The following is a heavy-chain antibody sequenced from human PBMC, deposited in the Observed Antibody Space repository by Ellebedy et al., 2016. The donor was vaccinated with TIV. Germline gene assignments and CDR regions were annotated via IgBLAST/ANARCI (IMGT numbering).Heavy chain of an antibody. D-gene: IGHD6-19*01. CDR3: TKGYSSGRYVGWFDP. CDR1: GFTFISHA. V-gene: IGHV3-23*01. CDR2: LSNNGVRT. J-gene: IGHJ5*02. Sequence: GESLKISCAASGFTFISHAVSWVRQAPGKGLEWVAGLSNNGVRTDYAESVKGRFTISTDNSKNTLYLQMHSLRAEDTAVYYCTKGYSSGRYVGWFDPWGQGTLVTVSS.